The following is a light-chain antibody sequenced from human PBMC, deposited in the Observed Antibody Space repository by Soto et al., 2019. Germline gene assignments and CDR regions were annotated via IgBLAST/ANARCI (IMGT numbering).Light chain of an antibody. CDR3: QQYDNNPWT. CDR1: QSVSGW. Sequence: DIQMTQSPSTLSASVGDRVTITCRASQSVSGWLAWYQQKPGEAPKLLIYDASALPRGVPSRFSGSGSGTEFTLTISSLQSDDFATYYCQQYDNNPWTFGQGTKVDIK. J-gene: IGKJ1*01. V-gene: IGKV1-5*01. CDR2: DAS.